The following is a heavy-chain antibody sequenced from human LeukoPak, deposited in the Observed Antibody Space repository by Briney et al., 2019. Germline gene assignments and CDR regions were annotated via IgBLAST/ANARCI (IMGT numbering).Heavy chain of an antibody. CDR2: ISWDGGST. J-gene: IGHJ6*03. D-gene: IGHD6-13*01. CDR1: GFTFDDYA. CDR3: AKDAAAGSLIYYYMDV. V-gene: IGHV3-43D*03. Sequence: GGSLRLSCAASGFTFDDYAMHWVRQAPGKGLEWVSLISWDGGSTYYADSAKGRFTISRDNSKNSLYLQMNSLRAEDTALYYCAKDAAAGSLIYYYMDVWGKGTTVTISS.